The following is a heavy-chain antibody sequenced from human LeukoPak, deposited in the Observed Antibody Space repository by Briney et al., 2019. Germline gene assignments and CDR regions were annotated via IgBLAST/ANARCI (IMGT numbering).Heavy chain of an antibody. D-gene: IGHD3-22*01. CDR2: ISSSSGYT. V-gene: IGHV3-21*01. CDR1: GFTFSDYS. CDR3: ARGWYYYDSSGHKDYFDY. Sequence: GRSLRLSCAASGFTFSDYSMNWVRQAPEKGLEWVSSISSSSGYTYYVDSVKGRFTISRDNAKNSLYLQMNSLRAEDTAVYYCARGWYYYDSSGHKDYFDYWGQGTLVTVSS. J-gene: IGHJ4*02.